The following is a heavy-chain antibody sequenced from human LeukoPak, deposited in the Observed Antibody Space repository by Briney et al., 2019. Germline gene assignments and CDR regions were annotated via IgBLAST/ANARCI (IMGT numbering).Heavy chain of an antibody. CDR3: ARDTATVTADAFDI. CDR1: GYTLTELS. CDR2: FDPEDGET. Sequence: GASVKVSCKVSGYTLTELSMHWVRQAPGKGLEWMGGFDPEDGETIYAQKFQGRVTMTEDTSTDTAYMELSSLRSDDTAVYYCARDTATVTADAFDIWGQGTMVTVSS. V-gene: IGHV1-24*01. J-gene: IGHJ3*02. D-gene: IGHD4-17*01.